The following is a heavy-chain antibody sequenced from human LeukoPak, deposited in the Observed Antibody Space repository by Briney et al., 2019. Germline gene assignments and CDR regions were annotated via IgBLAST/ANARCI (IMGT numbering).Heavy chain of an antibody. CDR1: GGSISSGGYS. Sequence: PSQTLSLTCAVSGGSISSGGYSWSWIRQPPGKGLEWIGYIYYSGSSHYNPSLKSRVIISVDTSKNQFSLKLSSVTAADTAVYYCARGQWGDTAIRHWGQGILVTVSS. D-gene: IGHD5-18*01. CDR2: IYYSGSS. V-gene: IGHV4-30-2*05. CDR3: ARGQWGDTAIRH. J-gene: IGHJ4*02.